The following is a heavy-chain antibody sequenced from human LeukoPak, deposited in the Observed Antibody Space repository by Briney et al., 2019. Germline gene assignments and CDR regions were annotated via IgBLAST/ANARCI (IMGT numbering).Heavy chain of an antibody. CDR2: INLSGGST. Sequence: GASVKVSCKASGYTFTTYSMHWVRQAPGQGLEWMAIINLSGGSTDYTQKFQGRVTVTRDTSTSTVYMELSSLRSEDTAVYYCARDLGIAAGYGMDVWGQGTTVTVSS. CDR3: ARDLGIAAGYGMDV. D-gene: IGHD6-13*01. V-gene: IGHV1-46*01. CDR1: GYTFTTYS. J-gene: IGHJ6*01.